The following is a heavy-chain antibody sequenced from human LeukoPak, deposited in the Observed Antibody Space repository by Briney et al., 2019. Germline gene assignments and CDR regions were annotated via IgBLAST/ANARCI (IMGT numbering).Heavy chain of an antibody. CDR2: IGFSGSPI. J-gene: IGHJ4*02. V-gene: IGHV3-11*01. Sequence: PGGSLRLSCAAYGFTFSDYYMSWIRQAPGKGLEWISSIGFSGSPIYYADSVKGRFTISRGNAKNSLFLQMNSLGAEDTAVYYCARRTPQRALDNWGQGILVTVSS. CDR1: GFTFSDYY. CDR3: ARRTPQRALDN. D-gene: IGHD5-24*01.